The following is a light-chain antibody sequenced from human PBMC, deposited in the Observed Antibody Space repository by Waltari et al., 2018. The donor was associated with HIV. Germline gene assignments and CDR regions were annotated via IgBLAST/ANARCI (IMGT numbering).Light chain of an antibody. Sequence: QSALTQPASVSGSPGQSITISCTGTTSNIGAYDYVSWYQQHPGKAPKVLIYDVNYRPSGLSDRFSGSKSGNTASLTISGLQADDEADYYCSSYTGSNSWVFGGGTKLTVL. CDR3: SSYTGSNSWV. V-gene: IGLV2-14*03. CDR1: TSNIGAYDY. J-gene: IGLJ2*01. CDR2: DVN.